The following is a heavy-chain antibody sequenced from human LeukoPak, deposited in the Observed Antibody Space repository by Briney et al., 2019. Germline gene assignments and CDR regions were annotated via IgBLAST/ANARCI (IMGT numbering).Heavy chain of an antibody. D-gene: IGHD4-17*01. CDR2: ISSSSSYI. V-gene: IGHV3-21*01. Sequence: GGSLRLSCAAPGFTFSSYSMNWVRQAPGKGLEWVSSISSSSSYIYYADSVKGRFTISRDSAKNSLYLQMNSLRAEDTAVYYCARVGHGGDYLAIDYWGQGTLVTVSS. CDR3: ARVGHGGDYLAIDY. J-gene: IGHJ4*02. CDR1: GFTFSSYS.